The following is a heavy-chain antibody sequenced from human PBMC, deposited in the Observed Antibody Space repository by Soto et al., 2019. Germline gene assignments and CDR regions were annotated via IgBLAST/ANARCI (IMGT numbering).Heavy chain of an antibody. CDR1: GFSFTTYGVG. J-gene: IGHJ6*04. CDR3: TTKGHYHDSSDCGRDCYMDV. Sequence: QITLKESGPTLVKPTQTLTLTCTFSGFSFTTYGVGVGWIRQAPGKAPEWLALIYWDDQKTFRSSLESRLTITKQTSKHQVVRTTTNMDPVDTATDYCTTKGHYHDSSDCGRDCYMDVWGKGTTVNVSS. V-gene: IGHV2-5*02. D-gene: IGHD2-21*01. CDR2: IYWDDQK.